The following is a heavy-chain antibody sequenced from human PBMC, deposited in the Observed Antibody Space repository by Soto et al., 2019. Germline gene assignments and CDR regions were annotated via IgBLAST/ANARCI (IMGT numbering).Heavy chain of an antibody. D-gene: IGHD6-19*01. V-gene: IGHV3-7*01. J-gene: IGHJ5*02. Sequence: EVPLVDSGGGLVQPGGSLRLSCVASGFHFSSYWMSWVRQAPGKGLEWVANIKEDGSDKYYVDSVKGRFTVSRDNAKNSLYLQMNSLRVEDTAVYYCLVVSLAGSWGQGTLVTVSS. CDR2: IKEDGSDK. CDR3: LVVSLAGS. CDR1: GFHFSSYW.